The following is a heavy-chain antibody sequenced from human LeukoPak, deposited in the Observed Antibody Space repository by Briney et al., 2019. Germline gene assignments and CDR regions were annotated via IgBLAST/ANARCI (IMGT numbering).Heavy chain of an antibody. CDR1: GFTFNNYN. Sequence: GGSLRLSCATSGFTFNNYNMNWVRQAPGKGLEWVSGISRSGGITYYTDSVKGRFTISRDNSKNTQSLQMNSLRAEDTAVYYCAKDDDWGRYKHWGQGTLVTVSS. CDR3: AKDDDWGRYKH. V-gene: IGHV3-23*01. D-gene: IGHD3-16*01. CDR2: ISRSGGIT. J-gene: IGHJ1*01.